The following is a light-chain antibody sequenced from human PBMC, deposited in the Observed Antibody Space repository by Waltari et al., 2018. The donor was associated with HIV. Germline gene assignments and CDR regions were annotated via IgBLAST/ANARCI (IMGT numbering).Light chain of an antibody. CDR2: NVN. CDR1: SSDIGGDNY. CDR3: SAYVSTKNVL. J-gene: IGLJ2*01. V-gene: IGLV2-14*03. Sequence: QSALTQPASLSGSPGQSITISCSGSSSDIGGDNYASWYQQHPGKAPTRIIYNVNHRTSGISDRFSCSRSGNTASLTISGLQAEDEAIYYCSAYVSTKNVLFGGGTKVTVV.